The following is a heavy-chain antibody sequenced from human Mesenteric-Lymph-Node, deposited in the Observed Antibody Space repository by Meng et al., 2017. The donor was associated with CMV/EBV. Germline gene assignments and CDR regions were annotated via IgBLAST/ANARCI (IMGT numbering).Heavy chain of an antibody. CDR3: AKDMRGGPLRYFDY. D-gene: IGHD3-9*01. CDR1: GFTFKFYA. Sequence: GGSLRLSCAASGFTFKFYAMSWVRQAPGKGLEWVSTISGGADSTFYADSMNGRFTISRDNSKNTLYLQMSSLRAEDTAVYYCAKDMRGGPLRYFDYWSQGMLVTVSS. CDR2: ISGGADST. V-gene: IGHV3-23*01. J-gene: IGHJ4*02.